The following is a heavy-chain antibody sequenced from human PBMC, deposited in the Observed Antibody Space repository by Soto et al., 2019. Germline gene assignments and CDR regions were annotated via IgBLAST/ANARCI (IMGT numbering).Heavy chain of an antibody. J-gene: IGHJ3*01. V-gene: IGHV3-48*03. D-gene: IGHD1-26*01. CDR3: ARRARR. CDR1: GFTFSSSE. CDR2: IHPSGQPI. Sequence: EVQLVESGGGLVQPGGSLRLSCAVSGFTFSSSEMYWVRQAPGKGLEWISYIHPSGQPIFYADSVKGRFTISRDNANNSLFLQMNSLRAEDTAVYYCARRARRWGQGTMVTVSS.